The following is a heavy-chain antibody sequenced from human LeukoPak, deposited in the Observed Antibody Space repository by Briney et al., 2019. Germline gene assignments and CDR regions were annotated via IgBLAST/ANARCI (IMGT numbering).Heavy chain of an antibody. CDR1: GGSISSYY. D-gene: IGHD6-6*01. CDR3: ARCGRYSSSSLSWFDP. CDR2: IYHSGST. J-gene: IGHJ5*02. V-gene: IGHV4-59*12. Sequence: PSETLSLTCTVSGGSISSYYWSWIRQPPGKGLEWIGYIYHSGSTYYNPSLKSRVTISVDRSKNQFSLKLSSVTAADTAVYYCARCGRYSSSSLSWFDPWGQGTLVTVSS.